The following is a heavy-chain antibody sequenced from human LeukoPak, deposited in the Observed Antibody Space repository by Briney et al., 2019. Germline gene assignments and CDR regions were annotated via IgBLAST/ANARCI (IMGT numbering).Heavy chain of an antibody. V-gene: IGHV3-33*01. J-gene: IGHJ4*02. Sequence: PGGSLRLSCAASGFTFSSYGMHWVRQAPGKGLEWVAVIWYDGSNKYYADSVKGRFTISRDNSKNTLYLQMNSLRAEDTAVYYRARDPRVWGSYVLYYFDYWGQGTLVTVSS. D-gene: IGHD3-16*01. CDR2: IWYDGSNK. CDR1: GFTFSSYG. CDR3: ARDPRVWGSYVLYYFDY.